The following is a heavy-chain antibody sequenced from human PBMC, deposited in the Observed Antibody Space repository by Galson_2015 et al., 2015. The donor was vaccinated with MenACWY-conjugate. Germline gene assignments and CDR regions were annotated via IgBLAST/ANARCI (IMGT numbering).Heavy chain of an antibody. CDR2: ISPIDSKT. CDR3: AIHPPGGPGMDV. CDR1: GYNFITYW. J-gene: IGHJ6*02. V-gene: IGHV5-51*01. D-gene: IGHD1-26*01. Sequence: QSGAEVKKPGESLKISCKGSGYNFITYWIGWVRQMPGKGLEWVGLISPIDSKTRYSPAFEGQVTISADKSISTAYLQWNSLQASDTAMYYCAIHPPGGPGMDVWGQGTTVTVSS.